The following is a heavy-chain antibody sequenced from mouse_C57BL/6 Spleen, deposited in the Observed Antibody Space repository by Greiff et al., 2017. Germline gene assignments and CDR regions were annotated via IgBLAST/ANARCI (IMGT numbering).Heavy chain of an antibody. Sequence: EVKLMESEGGLVQPGSSMKLSCTASGFTFSDYYMAWVRQVPEKGLEWVANINYDGSSTYYLDSLKSRFIISRDNAKNILYLQMSSLKSEDTATYYCARGGDYSNYFDYWGQGTTLTVSS. CDR2: INYDGSST. V-gene: IGHV5-16*01. D-gene: IGHD2-5*01. CDR1: GFTFSDYY. CDR3: ARGGDYSNYFDY. J-gene: IGHJ2*01.